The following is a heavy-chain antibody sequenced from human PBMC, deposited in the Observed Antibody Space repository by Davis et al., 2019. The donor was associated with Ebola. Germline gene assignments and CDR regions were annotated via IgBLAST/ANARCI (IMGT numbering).Heavy chain of an antibody. J-gene: IGHJ6*04. Sequence: GESLKISCAASGFTFSSYGMHWVRQAPGKGLEWVAVIWYDGSNKYYADSVKGRFTISRDNSKNTLYLQMNSLRAEDTAVYYCARVMTTVSGVYYYYGMDVWGKGTTVTVSS. D-gene: IGHD4-17*01. CDR2: IWYDGSNK. V-gene: IGHV3-33*01. CDR3: ARVMTTVSGVYYYYGMDV. CDR1: GFTFSSYG.